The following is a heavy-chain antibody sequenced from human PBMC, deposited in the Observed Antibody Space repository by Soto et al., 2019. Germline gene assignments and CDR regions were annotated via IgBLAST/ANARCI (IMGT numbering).Heavy chain of an antibody. J-gene: IGHJ4*02. CDR2: IYTSGST. D-gene: IGHD2-2*01. CDR1: GGSISSYY. V-gene: IGHV4-4*07. Sequence: TLSLTCTVSGGSISSYYWSWIRQPAGKGLEWIGRIYTSGSTNYNPSLKSRVTMSVDTSKNQFSLKLSSVTAADTAVYYCARACSSNSCYDVFDYWGQGTLVTVSS. CDR3: ARACSSNSCYDVFDY.